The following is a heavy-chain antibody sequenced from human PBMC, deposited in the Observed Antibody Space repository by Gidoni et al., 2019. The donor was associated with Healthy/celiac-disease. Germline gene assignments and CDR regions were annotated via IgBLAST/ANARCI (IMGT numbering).Heavy chain of an antibody. CDR2: IYYSGST. V-gene: IGHV4-59*08. CDR3: ASTPLGPPCCSGGSCYSWIYYYGMDV. J-gene: IGHJ6*02. CDR1: GGSISSYY. D-gene: IGHD2-15*01. Sequence: QVQLQESGPGLVKPSETLSLTCTVSGGSISSYYWSWIRQPPGKGLEWIGYIYYSGSTNYNPSLKSRVTISVDTSKNQFSLKLSSVTAADTAVYYCASTPLGPPCCSGGSCYSWIYYYGMDVWGQGTTVTVSS.